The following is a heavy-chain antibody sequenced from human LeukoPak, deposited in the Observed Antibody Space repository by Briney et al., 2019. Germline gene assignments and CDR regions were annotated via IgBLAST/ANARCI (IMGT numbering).Heavy chain of an antibody. D-gene: IGHD5-24*01. V-gene: IGHV3-30*04. CDR2: ISFDGSNI. CDR3: ATGQGTRWDN. CDR1: GFIFSNYA. J-gene: IGHJ4*02. Sequence: GGSLRLSCAASGFIFSNYAMHWVRQAPGKGLDWVAVISFDGSNIYYADSAKGRFTISRDNSKNTLYLQMNSLRAEDTALYYCATGQGTRWDNWGQGTLVTVSS.